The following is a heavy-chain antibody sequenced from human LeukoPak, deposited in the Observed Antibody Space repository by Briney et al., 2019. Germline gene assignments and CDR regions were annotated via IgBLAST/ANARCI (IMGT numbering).Heavy chain of an antibody. Sequence: PGGSLRLSCAASGFTFSSYGMHWVRQPPGKGLEWTGEIVHSGNTKYNPSLKSRVTILVDTSKNQFSLNLTSVTAADTAVYYCARFGSSTWYKGAFDIWGQGTMVTVAS. D-gene: IGHD6-13*01. CDR2: IVHSGNT. V-gene: IGHV4-34*12. J-gene: IGHJ3*02. CDR1: GFTFSSYG. CDR3: ARFGSSTWYKGAFDI.